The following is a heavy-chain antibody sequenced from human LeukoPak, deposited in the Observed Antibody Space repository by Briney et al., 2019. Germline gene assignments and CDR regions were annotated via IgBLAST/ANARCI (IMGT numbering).Heavy chain of an antibody. CDR2: ISWHGGTT. J-gene: IGHJ4*02. Sequence: PGGSLRLSCAASGFPFDDYAMLWVRQAPGKGLEWVSFISWHGGTTYYADSVKGRFTISRDSSKDSLYLQMNSLRTEDTGFYYCAKDLGPRGVGATPRYWGQGTVVIVSS. CDR1: GFPFDDYA. CDR3: AKDLGPRGVGATPRY. D-gene: IGHD1-26*01. V-gene: IGHV3-43D*03.